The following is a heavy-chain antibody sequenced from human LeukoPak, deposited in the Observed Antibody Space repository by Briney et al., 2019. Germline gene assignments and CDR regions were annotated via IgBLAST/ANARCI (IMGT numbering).Heavy chain of an antibody. Sequence: AGGSLRLSCAASGFTFSSYAMHWVRQAPGKGLEWVAVISYDGSNKYYADSVKGRFTISRDNSKNTLYLQMNSLRAEDTAVYYCARQGGWDLDYWGQGTLVTVSS. CDR3: ARQGGWDLDY. J-gene: IGHJ4*02. V-gene: IGHV3-30-3*01. D-gene: IGHD3-16*01. CDR2: ISYDGSNK. CDR1: GFTFSSYA.